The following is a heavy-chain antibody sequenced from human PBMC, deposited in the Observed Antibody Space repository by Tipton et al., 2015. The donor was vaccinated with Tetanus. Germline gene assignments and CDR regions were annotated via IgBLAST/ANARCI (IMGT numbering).Heavy chain of an antibody. J-gene: IGHJ6*02. CDR1: GFSLSGYD. Sequence: QVQLVQSGGGVVQPGRSLRLSCEASGFSLSGYDMNWVRQTPGKGLEWMAFFSFDGSNIFYADSVKGRFTISRDTSKSTLYLQMNSLRAEDTAVYYCARDETYYDFWSGYSSGYYGMDVWGQGTTVTVSS. D-gene: IGHD3-3*01. CDR3: ARDETYYDFWSGYSSGYYGMDV. V-gene: IGHV3-30*04. CDR2: FSFDGSNI.